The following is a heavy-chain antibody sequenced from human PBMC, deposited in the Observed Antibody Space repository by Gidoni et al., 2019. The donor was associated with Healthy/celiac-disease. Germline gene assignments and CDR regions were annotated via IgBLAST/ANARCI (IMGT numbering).Heavy chain of an antibody. CDR1: GGSISSSSYY. CDR3: ARQGRGYSYGSGNWFDP. Sequence: QLQLQESGPGLVKPSATPSLTCTVSGGSISSSSYYRGWIRQPPGKGLEWIGSIYYRGSTYYNPSLKSRVTISVDTSKNQFSLKLSSVTAADTAVYYCARQGRGYSYGSGNWFDPWGQGTLVTVSS. D-gene: IGHD5-18*01. V-gene: IGHV4-39*01. J-gene: IGHJ5*02. CDR2: IYYRGST.